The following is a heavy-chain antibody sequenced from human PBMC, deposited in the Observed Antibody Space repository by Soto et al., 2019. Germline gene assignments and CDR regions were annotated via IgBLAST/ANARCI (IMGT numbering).Heavy chain of an antibody. CDR2: INSDGSST. V-gene: IGHV3-74*01. CDR3: ARTDITIFGVVTPYYYYGMDV. Sequence: EVQLVESGGGLVQPGGSLRLSCAASGFTFSSYWMHWVRQAPGKGLVWVSRINSDGSSTSYADSVKGRFTISRDNAKNTLYLQMNSLRAEDTAVYYCARTDITIFGVVTPYYYYGMDVWGQGTTVTVSS. CDR1: GFTFSSYW. D-gene: IGHD3-3*01. J-gene: IGHJ6*02.